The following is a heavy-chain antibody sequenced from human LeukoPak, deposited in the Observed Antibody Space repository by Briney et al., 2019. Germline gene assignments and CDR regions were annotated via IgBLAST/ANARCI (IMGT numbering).Heavy chain of an antibody. CDR3: ARAPQSGSYPDYYFDY. J-gene: IGHJ4*02. Sequence: SQTLSLTCAISGDSVSSNSAAWKWIRQSPSRGLEWLGRTYYRSKWYNDYAVSVKSRITINPDTSKNQFSLQLNSVAPEDTAVYYCARAPQSGSYPDYYFDYWGQGTLVTVSS. CDR2: TYYRSKWYN. V-gene: IGHV6-1*01. CDR1: GDSVSSNSAA. D-gene: IGHD1-26*01.